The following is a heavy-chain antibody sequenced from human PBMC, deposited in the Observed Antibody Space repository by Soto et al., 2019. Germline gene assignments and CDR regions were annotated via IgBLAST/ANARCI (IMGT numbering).Heavy chain of an antibody. D-gene: IGHD3-9*01. V-gene: IGHV3-49*03. Sequence: GGSLRLSCTASGFTFGDYAMSWFRQAPGKGLEWVGFIRSKAYGGTTEYAASVKGRFTISRDDSKSIAYLQMNSLKTEDTAVYYCTRVHDILTRGGMDVWGQGTTVTVSS. CDR3: TRVHDILTRGGMDV. CDR2: IRSKAYGGTT. CDR1: GFTFGDYA. J-gene: IGHJ6*02.